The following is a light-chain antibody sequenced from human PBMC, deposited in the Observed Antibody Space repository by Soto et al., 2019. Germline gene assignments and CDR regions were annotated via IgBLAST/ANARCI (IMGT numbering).Light chain of an antibody. V-gene: IGKV3-15*01. J-gene: IGKJ1*01. CDR2: GAS. CDR3: QQYNNWPRT. Sequence: EIVMTQSPATRSVSPGERATLSCRASQSVSSNLAWYQQKPGQAPRLLIYGASTRATGIPARFSGSGSGTEFILTISSLQSEDFAVYYCQQYNNWPRTFGQGTKVDIK. CDR1: QSVSSN.